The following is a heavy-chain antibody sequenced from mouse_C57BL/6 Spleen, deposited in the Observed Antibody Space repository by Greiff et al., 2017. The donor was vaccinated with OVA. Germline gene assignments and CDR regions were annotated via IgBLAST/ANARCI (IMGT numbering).Heavy chain of an antibody. Sequence: SGPELVKPGASVKIPCKASGYTFTDYNMDWVKQSHGKSLEWIGDINPNNGGTIYNQKFKGKATLTVDKSSSTAYMELRSLTSEDTAVYYCAREGTTVVARGYFDVWGTGTTVTVSS. CDR2: INPNNGGT. CDR3: AREGTTVVARGYFDV. CDR1: GYTFTDYN. V-gene: IGHV1-18*01. D-gene: IGHD1-1*01. J-gene: IGHJ1*03.